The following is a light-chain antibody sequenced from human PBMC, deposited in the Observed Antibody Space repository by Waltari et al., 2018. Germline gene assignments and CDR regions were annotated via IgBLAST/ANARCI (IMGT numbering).Light chain of an antibody. CDR2: ATS. CDR1: QSIFIY. CDR3: QQTYTTPRT. J-gene: IGKJ1*01. Sequence: DIQMTQPPSSLSASVGDRVTITCRASQSIFIYLNWFQQKPGKAPKLLIYATSNLQSGVPSRFSGSGSGTDFTLTISSLQPEDFATYYCQQTYTTPRTFGQGTKVEIK. V-gene: IGKV1-39*01.